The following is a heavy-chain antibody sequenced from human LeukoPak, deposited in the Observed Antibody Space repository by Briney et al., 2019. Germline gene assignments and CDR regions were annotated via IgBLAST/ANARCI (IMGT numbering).Heavy chain of an antibody. CDR3: ARGEDIVVVTAPRGDAFDI. CDR1: GYTFTSYY. Sequence: ASVKVSCKASGYTFTSYYMHWVRQAPGQGLEWMGIINPSGGSTSYAQKFQGRVTMTRDTSTSTVYMELSSLRSDDTAVYYCARGEDIVVVTAPRGDAFDIWGQGTMVTVSS. D-gene: IGHD2-21*02. CDR2: INPSGGST. V-gene: IGHV1-46*01. J-gene: IGHJ3*02.